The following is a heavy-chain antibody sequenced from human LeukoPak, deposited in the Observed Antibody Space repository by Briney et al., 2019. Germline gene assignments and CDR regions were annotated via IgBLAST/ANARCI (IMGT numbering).Heavy chain of an antibody. CDR2: ISGSGGST. J-gene: IGHJ6*03. CDR1: GFTFSSYA. Sequence: GGSLRLSCAASGFTFSSYAMSWVRQAPGKGLEWVSAISGSGGSTYYADSVKGRFTISRDNSKSTLYLQMNSLRAEDTAVYYCAKNPYCSSTSCYKRGENYYYYMDVWGKGTTVTVSS. V-gene: IGHV3-23*01. D-gene: IGHD2-2*02. CDR3: AKNPYCSSTSCYKRGENYYYYMDV.